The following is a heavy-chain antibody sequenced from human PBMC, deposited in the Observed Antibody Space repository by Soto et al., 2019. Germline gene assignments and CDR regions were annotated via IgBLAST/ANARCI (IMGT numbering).Heavy chain of an antibody. Sequence: EVQLVESGGGLVKPGGSLRLSCAASGFTFSSYSMNWVRQAPGKGLEWVSSISSSSSYIYYADSVKGRFTISRDNAKNSLYLQMNSRRAEDTAVYYCARGARVARYYYYKDVRGKGTTVTVSS. J-gene: IGHJ6*03. CDR1: GFTFSSYS. V-gene: IGHV3-21*01. CDR3: ARGARVARYYYYKDV. D-gene: IGHD5-12*01. CDR2: ISSSSSYI.